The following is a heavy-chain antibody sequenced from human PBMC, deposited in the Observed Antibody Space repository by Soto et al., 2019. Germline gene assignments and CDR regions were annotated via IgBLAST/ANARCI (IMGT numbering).Heavy chain of an antibody. CDR3: AREDSSSGYYPTKGFDY. Sequence: QVQLQESGPGLVKPSQTLSLTCTVSGGSISSGGYYWSWICQHPGKGLEWIGYIYYSGSTYYNPSLKSRVTISVDTSKNQFSLKLSSVTAADTAVYYCAREDSSSGYYPTKGFDYWGQGTLVTVSS. D-gene: IGHD3-22*01. J-gene: IGHJ4*02. V-gene: IGHV4-31*03. CDR2: IYYSGST. CDR1: GGSISSGGYY.